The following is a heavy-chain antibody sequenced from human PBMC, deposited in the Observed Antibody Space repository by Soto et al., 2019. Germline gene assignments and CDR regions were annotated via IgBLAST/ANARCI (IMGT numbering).Heavy chain of an antibody. D-gene: IGHD3-22*01. CDR3: AGGYYDSSGYFGSD. CDR2: INPSGGST. V-gene: IGHV1-46*01. J-gene: IGHJ4*02. Sequence: ASVKVSCKASGYTFSTYYMHWVRQAPGQGYEWMGIINPSGGSTTYAQKFQGRVTMTRDTSTTTVYMELSSLRSEDTAVYYCAGGYYDSSGYFGSDWGQGPLVTVSS. CDR1: GYTFSTYY.